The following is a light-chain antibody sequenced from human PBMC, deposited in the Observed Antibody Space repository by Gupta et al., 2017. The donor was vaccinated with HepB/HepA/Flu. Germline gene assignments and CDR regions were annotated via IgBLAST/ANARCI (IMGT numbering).Light chain of an antibody. V-gene: IGKV1-39*01. CDR2: AAS. CDR3: PQSYSELCS. J-gene: IGKJ2*04. CDR1: QTISTY. Sequence: DIQMTQSPSSLSASVGDRVTITCRASQTISTYLNWYQQKPGKAPKLLISAASSLHSGVPSRFTGSGSGTDFTLSISSLQPEDFATYYCPQSYSELCSFGQGTKVEIK.